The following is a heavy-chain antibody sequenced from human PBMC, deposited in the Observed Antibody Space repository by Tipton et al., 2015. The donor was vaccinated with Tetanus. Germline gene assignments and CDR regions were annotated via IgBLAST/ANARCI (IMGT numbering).Heavy chain of an antibody. J-gene: IGHJ4*02. D-gene: IGHD1-26*01. CDR1: GLFFKNAW. V-gene: IGHV3-15*07. Sequence: SLRLSCATSGLFFKNAWMNWVRQAPGKGLEWVGRIKSKTDGGTTDYAARVKARFSISRDDSQNTLFLQMNSLKTEDTAAYYCTPSGIVGSGSRVDSWGRGTLVTVSS. CDR3: TPSGIVGSGSRVDS. CDR2: IKSKTDGGTT.